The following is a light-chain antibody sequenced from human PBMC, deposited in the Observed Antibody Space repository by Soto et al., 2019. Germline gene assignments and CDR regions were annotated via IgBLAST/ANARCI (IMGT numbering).Light chain of an antibody. V-gene: IGKV1-39*01. CDR2: AAS. Sequence: DIQMTQSPSSLSASVGDRVTITCRASQSISSFLNWYQQKPGKAPRLLIYAASSLESVVPSRFSARGSGTDFTRTISRLQPEDFATYYCHQSYSTPETFGQGAKVEIK. J-gene: IGKJ1*01. CDR3: HQSYSTPET. CDR1: QSISSF.